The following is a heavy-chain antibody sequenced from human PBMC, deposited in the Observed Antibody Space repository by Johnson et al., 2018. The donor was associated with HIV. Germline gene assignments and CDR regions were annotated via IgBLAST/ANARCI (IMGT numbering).Heavy chain of an antibody. Sequence: VYLVESGGGLVQPGGSLRLSCAASGFTVSSNYMSWVRQAPGKGLEWVANIKKDGSDKYYVDSVKGRFTISRDNAKNSLYLQINGLRAEDMAVYYCAKGGTVTTDAFDIWGQGTMVTVSS. V-gene: IGHV3-7*01. D-gene: IGHD4-17*01. CDR3: AKGGTVTTDAFDI. CDR1: GFTVSSNY. J-gene: IGHJ3*02. CDR2: IKKDGSDK.